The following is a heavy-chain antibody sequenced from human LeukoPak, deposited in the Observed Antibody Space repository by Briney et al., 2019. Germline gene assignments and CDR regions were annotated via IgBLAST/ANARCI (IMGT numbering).Heavy chain of an antibody. D-gene: IGHD6-13*01. V-gene: IGHV3-66*01. J-gene: IGHJ4*02. CDR1: GFTVSSNY. CDR3: NLPGGGYGPDY. Sequence: GGSLRLSCAASGFTVSSNYMSWVRQSPGKGLEWVSVIYSGGTTYYADSVKGRFTISRDNSKNTLYLQMDRLSAEDTAVYYRNLPGGGYGPDYWGQGTLVTVSS. CDR2: IYSGGTT.